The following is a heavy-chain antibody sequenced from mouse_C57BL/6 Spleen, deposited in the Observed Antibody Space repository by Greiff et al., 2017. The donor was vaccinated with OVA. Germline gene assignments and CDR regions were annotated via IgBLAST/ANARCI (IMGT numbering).Heavy chain of an antibody. Sequence: EVKLMESEGGLVQPGSSMKLSCTASGFTFSDYYMAWVRQVPEKGLEWVANINYDGSSTYYLDSLKSRFIISRDNAKNILYLQMSSLKSEDTATYYCASLDGYYAVDYWGQGTSVTVSS. CDR2: INYDGSST. CDR3: ASLDGYYAVDY. CDR1: GFTFSDYY. D-gene: IGHD2-3*01. V-gene: IGHV5-16*01. J-gene: IGHJ4*01.